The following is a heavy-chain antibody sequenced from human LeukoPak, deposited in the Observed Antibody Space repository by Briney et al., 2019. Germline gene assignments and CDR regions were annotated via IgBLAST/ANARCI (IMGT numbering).Heavy chain of an antibody. CDR1: GFTFSSYS. D-gene: IGHD4-17*01. V-gene: IGHV3-21*01. Sequence: GGSLRLSCAASGFTFSSYSMNWVRQAPGKGLEWVSSTSSSSSYIYYADSVKGRFTISRDNAKNSLYLQMNSLRAEDTAVYYCARDAGYGDYLSFQHWGQGTLVTVSS. CDR3: ARDAGYGDYLSFQH. J-gene: IGHJ1*01. CDR2: TSSSSSYI.